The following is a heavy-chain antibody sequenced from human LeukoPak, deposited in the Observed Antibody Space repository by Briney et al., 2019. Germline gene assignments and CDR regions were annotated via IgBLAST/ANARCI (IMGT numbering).Heavy chain of an antibody. Sequence: WGSLRLSCAASGFNFRGYGMHWVRQAPGKGLEWVTFIHYDGRNQYYADSVKGRFTISRDNSKNTLYLQMNSLRPEDTAVYYCAKAAYDSSGSWYYFDYWGQGTLVTVSS. V-gene: IGHV3-30*02. J-gene: IGHJ4*02. CDR2: IHYDGRNQ. D-gene: IGHD3-22*01. CDR3: AKAAYDSSGSWYYFDY. CDR1: GFNFRGYG.